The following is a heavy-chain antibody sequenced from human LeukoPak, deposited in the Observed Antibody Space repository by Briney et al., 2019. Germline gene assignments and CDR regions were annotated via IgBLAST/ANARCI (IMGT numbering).Heavy chain of an antibody. Sequence: ASVKVSCKASGYTFTSYGISWVRQAPGQGLEWMGWISAYNGNTNSAQKLQGRVTMTTDTSTSTAYMELRSLRSDDTAVYYCGRGIVAAGSMSYWGQGTLVTVSS. D-gene: IGHD6-13*01. V-gene: IGHV1-18*01. J-gene: IGHJ4*02. CDR1: GYTFTSYG. CDR2: ISAYNGNT. CDR3: GRGIVAAGSMSY.